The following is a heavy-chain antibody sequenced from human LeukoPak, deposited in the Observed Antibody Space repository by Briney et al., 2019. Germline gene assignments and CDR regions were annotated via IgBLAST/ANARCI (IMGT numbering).Heavy chain of an antibody. CDR3: ARKIGSSGAFDI. V-gene: IGHV3-7*05. Sequence: GGSLRLSCAASGFTLSTYWMSWVRQAPGKGLEWVANINRDGSGKYYVDSVRGRFTISRDNAKNSLYLQMNSLRAEDTAVYYCARKIGSSGAFDIWGQGTMVTVSS. CDR2: INRDGSGK. J-gene: IGHJ3*02. D-gene: IGHD1-26*01. CDR1: GFTLSTYW.